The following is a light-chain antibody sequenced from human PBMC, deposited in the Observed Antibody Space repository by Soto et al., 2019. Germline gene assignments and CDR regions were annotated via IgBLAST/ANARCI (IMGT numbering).Light chain of an antibody. Sequence: DIVLTQSPGPLSLSPGERATLSCMSSQSVSSAYLAWYQQKPGQAPRLLIYNVSRRATGIPDRFSGSGSGTDFPLTVSRLEPEDFAVYYCQQYGASPETFGQGTKVDI. CDR2: NVS. V-gene: IGKV3-20*01. J-gene: IGKJ1*01. CDR1: QSVSSAY. CDR3: QQYGASPET.